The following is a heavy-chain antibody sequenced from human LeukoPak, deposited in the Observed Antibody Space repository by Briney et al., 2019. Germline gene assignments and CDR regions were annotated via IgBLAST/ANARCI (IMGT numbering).Heavy chain of an antibody. D-gene: IGHD3-22*01. Sequence: PGGSLRLSCAASGFTVSSNYMSWVRQAPGKGLEWVSAISGSGGSTYYADSVKGRFTISRDNSKNTLYLQMNSLRAEDTAVYYCAKDSGYYYVPVSYFDYWGQGTLVTVSS. J-gene: IGHJ4*02. V-gene: IGHV3-23*01. CDR1: GFTVSSNY. CDR2: ISGSGGST. CDR3: AKDSGYYYVPVSYFDY.